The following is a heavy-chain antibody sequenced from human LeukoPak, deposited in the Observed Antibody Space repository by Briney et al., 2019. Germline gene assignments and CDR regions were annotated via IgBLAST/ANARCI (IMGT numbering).Heavy chain of an antibody. D-gene: IGHD1-26*01. V-gene: IGHV3-30*02. J-gene: IGHJ4*02. CDR1: GFTFDDYA. Sequence: GGSLRLSCAASGFTFDDYAMHWVRQAPGKGLEWVAFIRYDGSNKYYADSVKGRFTISRDNSKNTLYLQMNSLRAEDTAVYYCAKDSFSGSYDSFDYWGQGTLVTVSS. CDR3: AKDSFSGSYDSFDY. CDR2: IRYDGSNK.